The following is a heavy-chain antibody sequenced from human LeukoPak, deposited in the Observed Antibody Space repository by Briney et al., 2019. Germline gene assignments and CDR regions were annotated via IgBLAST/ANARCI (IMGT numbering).Heavy chain of an antibody. Sequence: ASVKVSCKASGYTFTHHGISWVRQAPGQGLEWMGWISAYYGNTSYAQNLQGRVTMTTDTSTSTAYMELRSLRSDDTAVYYCARVGRGYDAFDIWGQGTMVTVSS. CDR2: ISAYYGNT. CDR3: ARVGRGYDAFDI. CDR1: GYTFTHHG. D-gene: IGHD6-25*01. V-gene: IGHV1-18*01. J-gene: IGHJ3*02.